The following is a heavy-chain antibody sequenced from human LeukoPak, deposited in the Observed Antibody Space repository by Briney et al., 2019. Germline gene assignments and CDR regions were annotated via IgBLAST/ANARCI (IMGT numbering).Heavy chain of an antibody. CDR3: ARDSLWDGYNSPDAFDI. V-gene: IGHV1-46*01. CDR1: GYTFTSYY. J-gene: IGHJ3*02. D-gene: IGHD5-24*01. CDR2: INPSGDSR. Sequence: GSVKVSCKASGYTFTSYYIHWVRQAPGQGLEWMGVINPSGDSRRYAQKLQGRVTMTSDTSASTVYMEVSRLRSEGTAVYFCARDSLWDGYNSPDAFDIWGQGTMVTVSS.